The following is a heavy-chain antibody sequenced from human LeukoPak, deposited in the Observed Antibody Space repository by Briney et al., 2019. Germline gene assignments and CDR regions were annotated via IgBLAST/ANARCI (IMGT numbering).Heavy chain of an antibody. J-gene: IGHJ5*02. D-gene: IGHD1-1*01. CDR3: AREGTAGTNLHWFDP. V-gene: IGHV4-59*01. CDR1: GGSISSYY. Sequence: PSETLSLTCTVSGGSISSYYWSWIRQPPGKGLEWIGYISYSGSTNFNPSLKSRVTISVDTSKNQFSLKLSSVTAADTAVYYCAREGTAGTNLHWFDPWGQGTLVTVPS. CDR2: ISYSGST.